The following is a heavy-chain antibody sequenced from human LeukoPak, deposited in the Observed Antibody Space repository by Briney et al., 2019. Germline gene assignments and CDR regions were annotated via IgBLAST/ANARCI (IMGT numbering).Heavy chain of an antibody. Sequence: ASVKVSCKVSGYTLTELSMHWVRQAPGKGLEWMGGFDPEDGETIYAQKFQGRVTMTEDTSTDTAYMELSSLRSEDTAVYYCATVAAAGKIDYYYYYGMDVWGQGTTVTVSS. CDR3: ATVAAAGKIDYYYYYGMDV. D-gene: IGHD6-13*01. CDR1: GYTLTELS. V-gene: IGHV1-24*01. CDR2: FDPEDGET. J-gene: IGHJ6*02.